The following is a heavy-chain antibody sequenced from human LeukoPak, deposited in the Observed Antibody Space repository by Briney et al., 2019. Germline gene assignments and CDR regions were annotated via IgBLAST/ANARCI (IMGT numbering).Heavy chain of an antibody. CDR1: GFPFSSYW. D-gene: IGHD5-12*01. J-gene: IGHJ5*02. Sequence: GSLRLSCVASGFPFSSYWMTWVRQAPGKGLEWVANIKQDGSKKSYVDSVKGRFTISRDNAKNTLYLQMNSLRAEDTAVYYCAREVRSGYGDWFDPWGQGTLVTVSS. V-gene: IGHV3-7*01. CDR2: IKQDGSKK. CDR3: AREVRSGYGDWFDP.